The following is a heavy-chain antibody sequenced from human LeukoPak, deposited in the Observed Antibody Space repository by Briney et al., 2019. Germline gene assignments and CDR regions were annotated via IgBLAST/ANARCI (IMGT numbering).Heavy chain of an antibody. CDR3: AKRAVLTEGHFDY. CDR1: GFTFSSYA. D-gene: IGHD2-8*01. J-gene: IGHJ4*02. V-gene: IGHV3-23*01. CDR2: ITGSGGTT. Sequence: GGSLRLSCAASGFTFSSYAMSWVRQGPGKGLEWVSAITGSGGTTYYADSVRGRFTISRDNSKNTLDLQMNSLRADDTAVHYCAKRAVLTEGHFDYWGQGTLVTVSS.